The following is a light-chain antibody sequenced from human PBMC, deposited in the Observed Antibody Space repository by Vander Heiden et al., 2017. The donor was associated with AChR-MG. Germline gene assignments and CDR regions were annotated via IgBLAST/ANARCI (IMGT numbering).Light chain of an antibody. J-gene: IGKJ3*01. CDR3: QESVTTSFA. V-gene: IGKV1-39*01. Sequence: DIQTTQSPSSLSASVGDRVTMTCRAGQNLNDLLHWYQHKPGRAPKLLISATSNLQTGVPSRFSGSGSGTVFTLTISSLQPEDLATYYCQESVTTSFAFGHGTRVDIK. CDR2: ATS. CDR1: QNLNDL.